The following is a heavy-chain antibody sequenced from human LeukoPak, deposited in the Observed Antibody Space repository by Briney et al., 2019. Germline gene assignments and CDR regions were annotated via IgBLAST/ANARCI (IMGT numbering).Heavy chain of an antibody. CDR3: ARDAAYCGGDCYLFDI. D-gene: IGHD2-21*01. CDR1: GFTFGSYW. Sequence: PGGSLRLSCEASGFTFGSYWMHWVRQAPGKGLVWVSRIDTDGSGTTYADSVKGRLTISRDNAKNTLFLQMNSLRAEDTAIYYCARDAAYCGGDCYLFDIWGQGTMVTVSS. V-gene: IGHV3-74*01. CDR2: IDTDGSGT. J-gene: IGHJ3*02.